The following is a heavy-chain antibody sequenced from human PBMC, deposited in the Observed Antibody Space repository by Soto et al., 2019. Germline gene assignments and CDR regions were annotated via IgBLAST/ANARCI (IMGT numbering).Heavy chain of an antibody. J-gene: IGHJ6*02. V-gene: IGHV1-18*01. CDR3: ARGGAVNYYHGMDV. Sequence: QVQLVQSGGEVKKPGASVKLSCTASGYTFTSYGISWVRQAPGQGLEWMGWISAYNGKANYAQNVQGRVTMATDTSPRQAYMDPRSLRSDETAVYYCARGGAVNYYHGMDVWGQGTTVTVSS. CDR1: GYTFTSYG. CDR2: ISAYNGKA. D-gene: IGHD5-12*01.